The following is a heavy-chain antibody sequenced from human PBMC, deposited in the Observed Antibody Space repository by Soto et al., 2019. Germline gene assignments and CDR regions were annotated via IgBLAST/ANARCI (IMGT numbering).Heavy chain of an antibody. V-gene: IGHV4-30-4*01. D-gene: IGHD7-27*01. CDR3: ARGPSGDKVDY. CDR1: GGSISRSYYY. Sequence: SETLSLTCTVCGGSISRSYYYWSWIRQSPDRGLEWIGHIYNGGTIYNNPSLASRITISVDTSKTQFSLDLNSVTAADTAVYYCARGPSGDKVDYWGQGILATASS. CDR2: IYNGGTI. J-gene: IGHJ4*02.